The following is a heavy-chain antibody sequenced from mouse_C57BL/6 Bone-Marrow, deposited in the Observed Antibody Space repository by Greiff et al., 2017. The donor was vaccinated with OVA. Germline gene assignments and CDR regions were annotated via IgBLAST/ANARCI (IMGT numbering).Heavy chain of an antibody. J-gene: IGHJ3*01. CDR3: ARRGYGSSLGFAY. CDR2: IYPRDGST. V-gene: IGHV1-85*01. Sequence: VMLVESGPELVKPGASVKLSCKASGYTFTSYDINWVKQRPGQGLEWIGWIYPRDGSTKYNEKFKGKATLTVDTSSSTAYMELHSLTSEDSAVYFCARRGYGSSLGFAYWGQGTLVTVSA. CDR1: GYTFTSYD. D-gene: IGHD1-1*01.